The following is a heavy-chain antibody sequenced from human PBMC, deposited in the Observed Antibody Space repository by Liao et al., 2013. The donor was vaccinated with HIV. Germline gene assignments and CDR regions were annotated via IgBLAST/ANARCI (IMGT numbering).Heavy chain of an antibody. D-gene: IGHD5-12*01. Sequence: QLQLQESGSGLVKPSQTLSLTCAVSGGSISSGGYSWSWIRQPPGKGLEWIGYIYHSGSNYYNPSLQSRVTISVDTSKNQFSLKLSSVTATDTAVYFCARVISGNDDGDYYYYIDVWGKGTTVTVSS. CDR2: IYHSGSN. CDR1: GGSISSGGYS. V-gene: IGHV4-30-2*05. CDR3: ARVISGNDDGDYYYYIDV. J-gene: IGHJ6*03.